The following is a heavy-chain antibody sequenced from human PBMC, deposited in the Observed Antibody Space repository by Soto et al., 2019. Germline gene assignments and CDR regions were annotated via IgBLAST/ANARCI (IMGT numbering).Heavy chain of an antibody. D-gene: IGHD6-6*01. CDR2: IYYSGST. CDR3: ARPRSIAARLWYFDL. V-gene: IGHV4-59*08. Sequence: SETLSLTCTVSGGSISSYYWSWIRQPPGKGLEWIGYIYYSGSTNYNPSLKSRVTISVDTSKNQFSLKLSSVPAADTAVYYCARPRSIAARLWYFDLWGRGTLVTVSS. J-gene: IGHJ2*01. CDR1: GGSISSYY.